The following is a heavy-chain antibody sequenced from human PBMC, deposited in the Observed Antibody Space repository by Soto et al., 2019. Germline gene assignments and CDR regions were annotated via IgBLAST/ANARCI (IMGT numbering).Heavy chain of an antibody. CDR2: INHIGST. CDR1: GGSFSGHY. D-gene: IGHD2-15*01. V-gene: IGHV4-34*01. J-gene: IGHJ6*02. Sequence: WETLSLTCVFSGGSFSGHYWNWIRQAPGKGLEWIGEINHIGSTNYNTSLKSRVTISGDASKKQFSLKLSSVIAADTAVYYCARRVVYYGMDVWGQGATVTVSS. CDR3: ARRVVYYGMDV.